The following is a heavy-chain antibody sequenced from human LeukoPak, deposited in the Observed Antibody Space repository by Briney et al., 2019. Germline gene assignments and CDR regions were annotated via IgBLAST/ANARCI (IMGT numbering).Heavy chain of an antibody. V-gene: IGHV1-2*02. CDR3: ARELRDCSSTSCTNWFDP. CDR2: INPNSGGT. CDR1: GYTFTSYG. Sequence: ASVKVSCKASGYTFTSYGISWVRQAPGQGLEWMGWINPNSGGTNYAQKFQGRVTMTRDTSISTAYMELSRLRSDDTAVYYCARELRDCSSTSCTNWFDPWGQGTLVTVSS. D-gene: IGHD2-2*01. J-gene: IGHJ5*02.